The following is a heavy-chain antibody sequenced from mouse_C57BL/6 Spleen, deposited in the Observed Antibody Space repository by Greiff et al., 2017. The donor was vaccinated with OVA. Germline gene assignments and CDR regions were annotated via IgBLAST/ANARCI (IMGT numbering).Heavy chain of an antibody. J-gene: IGHJ2*01. V-gene: IGHV1-81*01. CDR2: IYPRSGNT. Sequence: QVQLKESGAELARPGASVKLSCKASGYTFTSYGISWVKQRTGQGLEWIGEIYPRSGNTYYNEKFKGKATLTADKSSSTAYMELRSLTSEDSAVYFCAREEDYVYFDYWGQGTTLTVSS. CDR1: GYTFTSYG. CDR3: AREEDYVYFDY. D-gene: IGHD1-1*01.